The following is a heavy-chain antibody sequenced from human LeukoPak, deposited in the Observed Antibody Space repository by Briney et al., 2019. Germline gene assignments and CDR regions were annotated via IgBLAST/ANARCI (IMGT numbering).Heavy chain of an antibody. D-gene: IGHD1-1*01. V-gene: IGHV4-34*01. CDR1: GGSFSGYY. CDR3: ERGGTYYYDV. Sequence: PSETLSLTCAVYGGSFSGYYWSWIRQPPGKGLEWIGEINHSGSTNYNPSLKSRVTISVDTSKNQFSLKLSSVTAADTAVYYCERGGTYYYDVSGQGTLVTVSS. CDR2: INHSGST. J-gene: IGHJ4*02.